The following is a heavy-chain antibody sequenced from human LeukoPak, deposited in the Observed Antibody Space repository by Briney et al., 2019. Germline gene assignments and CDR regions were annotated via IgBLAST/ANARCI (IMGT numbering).Heavy chain of an antibody. D-gene: IGHD6-19*01. Sequence: PGGSLRLSCAASGFTFSRYWMSWVRQAPGKGLEWVANIKQDGSEKNYVDSVKGRFTISRDNSKNTLYLQMNSLRAEDTAVYYCARLGAVAGTIDYWGQGTLVTVSS. J-gene: IGHJ4*02. CDR3: ARLGAVAGTIDY. CDR1: GFTFSRYW. CDR2: IKQDGSEK. V-gene: IGHV3-7*01.